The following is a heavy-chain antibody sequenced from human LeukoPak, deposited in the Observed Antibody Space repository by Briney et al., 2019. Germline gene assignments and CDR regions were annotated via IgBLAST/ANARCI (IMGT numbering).Heavy chain of an antibody. CDR2: INHSGST. D-gene: IGHD4-17*01. Sequence: SETLSLTCAVYGGSFSGYYWSWIRQPPGKGLEWIGEINHSGSTNYSPSLKSRVTISVDTSKNQFSLKLSSVTAADTAVYYCARAPRPANDYGDYYYYYGMDVWGQGTTVTVSS. CDR1: GGSFSGYY. V-gene: IGHV4-34*01. J-gene: IGHJ6*02. CDR3: ARAPRPANDYGDYYYYYGMDV.